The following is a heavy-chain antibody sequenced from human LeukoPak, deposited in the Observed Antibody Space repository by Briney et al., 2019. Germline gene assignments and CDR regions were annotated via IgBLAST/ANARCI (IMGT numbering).Heavy chain of an antibody. V-gene: IGHV3-13*01. D-gene: IGHD3-22*01. CDR1: GFTFSSYD. CDR3: ARVRADSSGYYVFDY. Sequence: PGGSLRLSCAASGFTFSSYDMHWVRRATGKGLEWVSAIGTAGDTYYPGSVKGRFTISRENAKNSLYLQMNSLRAEDTAVYYCARVRADSSGYYVFDYWGQGTLVTVSS. J-gene: IGHJ4*02. CDR2: IGTAGDT.